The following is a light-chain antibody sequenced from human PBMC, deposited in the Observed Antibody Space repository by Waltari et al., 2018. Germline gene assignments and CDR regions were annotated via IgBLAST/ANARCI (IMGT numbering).Light chain of an antibody. J-gene: IGKJ2*01. CDR3: QQSYTTAYT. Sequence: IQMTQSPSSLSASVGDRVTITCRASQSISSSLNWYQQIPGKAPKLLIYVASTLQSGVPSRFSGSGAGTDFSLTITSLQPEDFATYYCQQSYTTAYTFGQGTKLEIK. CDR1: QSISSS. CDR2: VAS. V-gene: IGKV1-39*01.